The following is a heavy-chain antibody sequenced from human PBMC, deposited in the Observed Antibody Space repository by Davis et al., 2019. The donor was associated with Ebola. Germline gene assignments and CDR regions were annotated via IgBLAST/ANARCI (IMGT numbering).Heavy chain of an antibody. CDR1: GFTSTTSA. J-gene: IGHJ4*02. Sequence: WGSLSLSCAASGFTSTTSAMPWVRQAPGTGLEWVAVIWYDGSNKYYAASVKGRFTISRDNSKNTLYLQMNSLRAEDTAVYYCARPRYSSSWSDFGYWGQGTLVTVSS. CDR2: IWYDGSNK. D-gene: IGHD6-13*01. CDR3: ARPRYSSSWSDFGY. V-gene: IGHV3-33*08.